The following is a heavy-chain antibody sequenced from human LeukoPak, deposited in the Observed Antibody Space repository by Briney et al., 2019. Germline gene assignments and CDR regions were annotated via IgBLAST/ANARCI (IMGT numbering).Heavy chain of an antibody. Sequence: GGSLRLSCAASGFTFTNYAMSWVRQAPGKGLEWVAFIRYDGSNKYYADSVKGRFTISRDNSKNTLYLQMNSLRAEDTAVYYCAKLLTLDVWGKGTTVNVSS. V-gene: IGHV3-30*02. CDR3: AKLLTLDV. J-gene: IGHJ6*04. D-gene: IGHD1-26*01. CDR1: GFTFTNYA. CDR2: IRYDGSNK.